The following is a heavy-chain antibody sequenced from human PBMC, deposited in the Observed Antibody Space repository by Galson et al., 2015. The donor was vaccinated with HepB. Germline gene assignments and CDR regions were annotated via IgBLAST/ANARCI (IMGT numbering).Heavy chain of an antibody. CDR3: VKSFIVVPGVPTYFDR. D-gene: IGHD2-21*01. J-gene: IGHJ4*02. V-gene: IGHV3-30*18. CDR2: ISHDGSES. Sequence: SLRLSCAAPGFSLSSYGVHWVRQAPGKGLEWVGVISHDGSESFYADSVRGRLIISRGNSVFLQMNTLRTEDTAFYYCVKSFIVVPGVPTYFDRWGQGTLVTVSS. CDR1: GFSLSSYG.